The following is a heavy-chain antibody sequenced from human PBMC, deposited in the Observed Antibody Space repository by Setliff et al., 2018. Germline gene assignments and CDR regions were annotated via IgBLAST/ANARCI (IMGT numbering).Heavy chain of an antibody. CDR1: GYNFINYW. Sequence: GESLKISCKGSGYNFINYWIGWVRQMPGKGLEWMGIIYPSDSDIRYSPSFQGQVTISADKSISTAYLQWSSLKASDTAIFYCARPAYSSRWYEIKGFDYWGQGTLVTVSS. D-gene: IGHD6-13*01. CDR3: ARPAYSSRWYEIKGFDY. J-gene: IGHJ4*02. CDR2: IYPSDSDI. V-gene: IGHV5-51*01.